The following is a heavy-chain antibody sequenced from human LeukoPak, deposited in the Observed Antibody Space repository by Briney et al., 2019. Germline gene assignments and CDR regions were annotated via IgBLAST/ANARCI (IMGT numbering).Heavy chain of an antibody. V-gene: IGHV3-30*02. Sequence: GGSLRLSCAASGFTLSSYGMHWVRQAPGKGLEWVAFIRYDGGNKYYADSVKGRFTISRDNSKNTLYLQMNSLRAEDTAVYYCARASDMYYDFWSGYSDFDYWGQGTLVTVSS. CDR2: IRYDGGNK. J-gene: IGHJ4*02. CDR1: GFTLSSYG. D-gene: IGHD3-3*01. CDR3: ARASDMYYDFWSGYSDFDY.